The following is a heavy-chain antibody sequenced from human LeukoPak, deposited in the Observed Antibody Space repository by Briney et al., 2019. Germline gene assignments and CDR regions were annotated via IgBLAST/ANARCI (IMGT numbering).Heavy chain of an antibody. D-gene: IGHD3-10*01. J-gene: IGHJ4*02. CDR1: GFAVSSNY. V-gene: IGHV3-53*01. Sequence: PGGSLRLSCAVSGFAVSSNYMTWVRQAPGQGLEWVSVIYSGGSTYYADSVKGRFTISRDNSENTVYLQMSSLRAEDTAVYYCARDFSGVDYFDYWGQGTLVTVSS. CDR3: ARDFSGVDYFDY. CDR2: IYSGGST.